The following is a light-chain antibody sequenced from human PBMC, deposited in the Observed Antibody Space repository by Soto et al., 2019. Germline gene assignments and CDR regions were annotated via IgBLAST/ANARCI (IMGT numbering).Light chain of an antibody. V-gene: IGKV1-9*01. J-gene: IGKJ1*01. Sequence: DIQLTQSPSFLSASVGDRVTITCRASQGIGSYLAWYQQKPGKAPKLLIYAASTLQSGVPSRFSGSGSGTEFTLTISSLQPEDFATYYCQQFSLYWAFGQGTKVDIK. CDR3: QQFSLYWA. CDR1: QGIGSY. CDR2: AAS.